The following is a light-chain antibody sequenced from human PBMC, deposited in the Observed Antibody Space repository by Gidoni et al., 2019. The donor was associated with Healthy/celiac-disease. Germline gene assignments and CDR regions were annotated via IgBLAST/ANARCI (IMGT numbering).Light chain of an antibody. J-gene: IGKJ1*01. CDR2: KAS. Sequence: DIQMTQSPSTLSASVGDRVTLTCRASQSISSWLACDQQKPGKAPKLLIYKASSLESGVPSRFSGSGSGTEFTLTIIILQPDDFATYYCQQYNSYSWTCGQGTKVEIK. CDR3: QQYNSYSWT. V-gene: IGKV1-5*03. CDR1: QSISSW.